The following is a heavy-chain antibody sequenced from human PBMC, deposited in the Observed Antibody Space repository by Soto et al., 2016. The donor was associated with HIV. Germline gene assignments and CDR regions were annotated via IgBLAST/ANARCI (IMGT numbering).Heavy chain of an antibody. D-gene: IGHD3-10*01. J-gene: IGHJ3*02. CDR1: GLTFNIYD. CDR2: ISNSGSDT. V-gene: IGHV3-23*01. Sequence: EVQLLESGGRLVQPGGSLRLSCAASGLTFNIYDMGWVRQTPGKGLQWVACISNSGSDTYYTESVNGRFTISRDNSNNMLYLQMNSLRAEDTAVYYCAKVRSPARGLYDAFDIWAKGPWHRLF. CDR3: AKVRSPARGLYDAFD.